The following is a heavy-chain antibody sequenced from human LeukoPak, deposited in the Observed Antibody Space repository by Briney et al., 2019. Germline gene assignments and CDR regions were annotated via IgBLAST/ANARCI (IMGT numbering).Heavy chain of an antibody. D-gene: IGHD6-19*01. V-gene: IGHV3-48*01. CDR3: ARDLIVGVAVAGTGDFDY. CDR2: ISSSSSTI. J-gene: IGHJ4*02. Sequence: GGSLRLSCAASGFTFSSYSMNWVRQAPGKGLEWVSYISSSSSTIYYADSVKGRFTISRDNAKNSLYLQMNSLRAEDTAVYYCARDLIVGVAVAGTGDFDYWGQGTLVTVSS. CDR1: GFTFSSYS.